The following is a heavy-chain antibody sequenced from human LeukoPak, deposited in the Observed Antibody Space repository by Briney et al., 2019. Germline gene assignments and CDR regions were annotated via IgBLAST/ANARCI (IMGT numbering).Heavy chain of an antibody. CDR1: GGSISSSSYS. CDR3: AREVPTLTFGGSSWHWFDP. Sequence: PSETLSLTCTVSGGSISSSSYSWGWIRQPPGKGLEWIGSIYYSGSTYYNPSLKSRVTISVDTSKNQFSLKLSSVTAADTAVYYCAREVPTLTFGGSSWHWFDPWGQGTLVTVSS. J-gene: IGHJ5*02. CDR2: IYYSGST. V-gene: IGHV4-39*07. D-gene: IGHD6-13*01.